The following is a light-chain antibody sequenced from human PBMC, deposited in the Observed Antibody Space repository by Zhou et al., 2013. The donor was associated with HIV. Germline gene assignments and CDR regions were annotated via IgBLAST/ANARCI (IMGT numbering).Light chain of an antibody. J-gene: IGKJ1*01. V-gene: IGKV1-5*03. CDR1: QSISSY. Sequence: DIQMTQSPSSLSASVGDRVTITCRASQSISSYLNWYQQKPGKAPKLLIYKASSLETGVPSRFSGSGSGTEFTLTISCLQPDDFATYYCQQYNDYRTFGQGT. CDR2: KAS. CDR3: QQYNDYRT.